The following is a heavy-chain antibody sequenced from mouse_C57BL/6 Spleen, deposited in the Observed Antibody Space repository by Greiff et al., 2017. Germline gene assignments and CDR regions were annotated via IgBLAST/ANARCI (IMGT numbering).Heavy chain of an antibody. Sequence: EVQGVESGGDLVKPGGSLKLSCAASGFTFSSYGMSWVRQTPDKRLEWVATISSGGSYTYYPDNVKGRFTISRDNAKNTLYLQMSSLKSEDTAMYYCARQGEGYFDYWGQGTTLTVSS. J-gene: IGHJ2*01. CDR1: GFTFSSYG. V-gene: IGHV5-6*01. CDR3: ARQGEGYFDY. CDR2: ISSGGSYT.